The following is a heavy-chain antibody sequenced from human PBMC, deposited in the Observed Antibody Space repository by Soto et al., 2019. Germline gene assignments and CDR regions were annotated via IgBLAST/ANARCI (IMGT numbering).Heavy chain of an antibody. J-gene: IGHJ6*02. V-gene: IGHV3-33*01. CDR2: IWYDGSNK. CDR1: GFTFSSYG. Sequence: ESGGGVVQPGRSLRLSCAASGFTFSSYGMHWVRQAPGKGLEWVAVIWYDGSNKYYADSVKGRFTISRDNSKNTLYLQMNSLRAEDTAVYYCASGIQLEYYYYGMDVWGQGTTVTVSS. CDR3: ASGIQLEYYYYGMDV. D-gene: IGHD5-18*01.